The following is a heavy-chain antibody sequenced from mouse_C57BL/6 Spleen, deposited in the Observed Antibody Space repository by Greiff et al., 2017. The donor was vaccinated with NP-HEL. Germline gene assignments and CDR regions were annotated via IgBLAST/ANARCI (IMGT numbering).Heavy chain of an antibody. CDR2: INPNNGGT. CDR1: GYTFTDYN. D-gene: IGHD2-10*02. V-gene: IGHV1-18*01. Sequence: VQLKQSGPELVKPGASVKISCKASGYTFTDYNMDWVKQSHGKSLEWIGDINPNNGGTIYNQKFKGKATLTVDKSSSTAYMELRSLTSEDAAVYYSARGRYGNPHFDCWGQGTTLTVSS. CDR3: ARGRYGNPHFDC. J-gene: IGHJ2*01.